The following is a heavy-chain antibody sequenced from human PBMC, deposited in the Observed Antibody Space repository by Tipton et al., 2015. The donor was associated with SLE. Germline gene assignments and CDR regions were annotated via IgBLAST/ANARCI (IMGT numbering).Heavy chain of an antibody. D-gene: IGHD4-17*01. CDR3: ARTTVTPSGMDV. CDR2: IYYSGST. J-gene: IGHJ6*02. V-gene: IGHV4-59*08. Sequence: LRLSCTVSGGSISGYYWSWIRQPPGKGLEWIGYIYYSGSTNYNPSLKSRVTISVDTSKNQFSLKLSSVTAADTAVYYCARTTVTPSGMDVWGQGTTVTVSS. CDR1: GGSISGYY.